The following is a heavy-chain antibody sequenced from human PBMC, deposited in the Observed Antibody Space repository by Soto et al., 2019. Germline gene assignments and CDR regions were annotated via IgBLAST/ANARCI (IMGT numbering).Heavy chain of an antibody. V-gene: IGHV4-30-2*05. CDR2: IYHSGST. CDR1: GGSISSGGYS. D-gene: IGHD3-10*01. Sequence: PSETLSLTCAVSGGSISSGGYSWSWIRQPPGKGLEWIGYIYHSGSTYYNPSLKSRVTISIDTSKNQFSLNLSSVTAADTAVYYCARAYYGSGREDAFDIWGQGTMVTVSS. CDR3: ARAYYGSGREDAFDI. J-gene: IGHJ3*02.